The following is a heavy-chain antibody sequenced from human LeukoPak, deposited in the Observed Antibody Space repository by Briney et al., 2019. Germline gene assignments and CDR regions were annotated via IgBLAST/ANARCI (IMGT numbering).Heavy chain of an antibody. D-gene: IGHD3-16*01. J-gene: IGHJ5*02. CDR3: AKDTGDNWFDP. Sequence: GGSLRLSCAASGFTFSGYWMHWVRQVPGKGLVWVSHIDRDGSGTTYADSVKGRFTISRDNSKNTLYLQMNSLRAEDTAVYYCAKDTGDNWFDPWGQGTLVTVSS. CDR1: GFTFSGYW. CDR2: IDRDGSGT. V-gene: IGHV3-74*03.